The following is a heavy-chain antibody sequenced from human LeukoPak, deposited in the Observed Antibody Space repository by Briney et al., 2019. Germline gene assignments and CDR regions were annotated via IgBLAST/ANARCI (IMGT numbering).Heavy chain of an antibody. CDR3: AKGSRWFGP. D-gene: IGHD2-15*01. CDR1: GGSISNYF. CDR2: IYVTGST. J-gene: IGHJ5*02. V-gene: IGHV4-4*07. Sequence: SKTLSLTCSVSGGSISNYFWTWLRQPAGKGLEWIGRIYVTGSTIYNPSLKSRVTMSVDRSKNQFSLILNSVTAADTAVYYCAKGSRWFGPWGQGALVTVSS.